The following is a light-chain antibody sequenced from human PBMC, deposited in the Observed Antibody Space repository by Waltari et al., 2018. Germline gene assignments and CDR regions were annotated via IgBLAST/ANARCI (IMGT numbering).Light chain of an antibody. CDR2: GSS. J-gene: IGKJ1*01. V-gene: IGKV1-39*01. Sequence: DIQLTQSPSSLSASVGDTVTISCRPSQYIGGYLNWYQLKGGNAPKLLIAGSSRLQDGVPSRFTGSGSGTDFTLTISSLHSDDFAIYVCQQSFIPPWTFGQGTKVDI. CDR3: QQSFIPPWT. CDR1: QYIGGY.